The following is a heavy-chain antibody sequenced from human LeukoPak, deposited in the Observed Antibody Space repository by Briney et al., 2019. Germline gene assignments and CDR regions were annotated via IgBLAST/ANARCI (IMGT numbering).Heavy chain of an antibody. J-gene: IGHJ4*02. CDR1: GFTVSNNY. CDR2: IYSVSST. V-gene: IGHV3-53*01. CDR3: ASGDRRGIFDY. Sequence: GGSLRLSCVASGFTVSNNYMSWVRQAPGRGLEWVSLIYSVSSTYYVESVKGRFAISRDNSKNTLYLQMNSLRAEDAAVYYCASGDRRGIFDYWGRGTLVTVSS. D-gene: IGHD2-21*02.